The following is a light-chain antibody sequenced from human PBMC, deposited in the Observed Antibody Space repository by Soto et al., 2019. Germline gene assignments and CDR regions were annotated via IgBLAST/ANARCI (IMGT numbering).Light chain of an antibody. V-gene: IGKV1-5*03. J-gene: IGKJ2*01. CDR2: TTS. Sequence: DIPMTQSPSTLSASVGDRVTISCRASQSIDRWLAWYQQMPRKAPHLLIYTTSSLEGGVPSRFSGSGSGTEFTLTISGLQPDDFATYYCQQYKAYPYTFAQGTKVEVK. CDR1: QSIDRW. CDR3: QQYKAYPYT.